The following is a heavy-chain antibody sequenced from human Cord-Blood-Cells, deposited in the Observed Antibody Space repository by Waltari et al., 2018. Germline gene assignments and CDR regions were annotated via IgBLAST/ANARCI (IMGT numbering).Heavy chain of an antibody. CDR3: ARDSITGTTYNWFDP. D-gene: IGHD1-7*01. V-gene: IGHV1-2*02. CDR1: GYTFTGYY. J-gene: IGHJ5*02. CDR2: SNPNSGGP. Sequence: QVQLVQSGAEVKKPGASVKVSCKASGYTFTGYYMHWVRQAPGQGLEWMGWSNPNSGGPNYAQKFQGRVTMTRDTSISTAYMELSRLRSDDTAVYYCARDSITGTTYNWFDPWGQGTLVTVSS.